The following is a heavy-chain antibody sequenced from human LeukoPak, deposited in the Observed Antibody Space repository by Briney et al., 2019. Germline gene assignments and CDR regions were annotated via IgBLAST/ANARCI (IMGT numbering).Heavy chain of an antibody. CDR2: ISSSSSSYI. D-gene: IGHD6-13*01. CDR3: ARSVSSLTFDY. CDR1: GYTFSSYS. Sequence: GGSLRLSCAASGYTFSSYSMNWVRQAPGKGLQWVSSISSSSSSYIYYADSVKGRFTISRDNAKNSLYLQMNSLRAEDTAVYYCARSVSSLTFDYWGQGTLVTVSS. V-gene: IGHV3-21*01. J-gene: IGHJ4*02.